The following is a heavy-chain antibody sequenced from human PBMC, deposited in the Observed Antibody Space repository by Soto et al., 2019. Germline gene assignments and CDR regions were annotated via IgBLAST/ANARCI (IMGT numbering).Heavy chain of an antibody. J-gene: IGHJ6*02. CDR1: GFTFSNAW. CDR2: IKSKTDGGTT. Sequence: VQLVESGGGLVEPGGSLRLSCAASGFTFSNAWMNSVRQAPGTGLEWVGRIKSKTDGGTTDYAAPVKGRFTISRDDSKNTLYLQMNSLKTEDTAVYYCTTGTLTTCWYYYGMDVWGQGTTVTVSS. D-gene: IGHD4-4*01. V-gene: IGHV3-15*07. CDR3: TTGTLTTCWYYYGMDV.